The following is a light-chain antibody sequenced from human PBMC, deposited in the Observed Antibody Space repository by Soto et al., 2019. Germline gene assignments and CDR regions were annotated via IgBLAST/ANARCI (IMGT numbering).Light chain of an antibody. V-gene: IGKV3-15*01. CDR2: GAS. CDR3: QQYNNWPQT. CDR1: QSVSSN. J-gene: IGKJ1*01. Sequence: EIVMTQSPATLSVSPGERATLSCRASQSVSSNLAWYQQKPGQTPRLLIYGASTRATGLPARFSGSGSGTEFTLTISSLHSEDFAIYYCQQYNNWPQTFGQGTKVEIK.